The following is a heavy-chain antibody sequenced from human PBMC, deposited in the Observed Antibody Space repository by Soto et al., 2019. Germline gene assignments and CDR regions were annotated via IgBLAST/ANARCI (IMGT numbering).Heavy chain of an antibody. CDR3: PRHDYDFWSGYLNWFDP. Sequence: PGESLKISCKGYGFNINIYWISWMRQMPGKGLEWMGRIDPRDSYTNYSPSFQGHVTFSTDKSTGTVYLQWSSLKASDTAMYYCPRHDYDFWSGYLNWFDPWGQGTLVTVSS. J-gene: IGHJ5*02. D-gene: IGHD3-3*01. CDR1: GFNINIYW. CDR2: IDPRDSYT. V-gene: IGHV5-10-1*01.